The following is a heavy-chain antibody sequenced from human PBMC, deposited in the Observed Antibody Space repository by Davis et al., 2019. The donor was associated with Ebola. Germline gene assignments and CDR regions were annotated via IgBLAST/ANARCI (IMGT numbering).Heavy chain of an antibody. J-gene: IGHJ4*02. V-gene: IGHV1-69*13. Sequence: SVKVSCKASGYTFTSYAISWVRQAPGQGLDWMGGIIPVSGIPKYAQKFQGRVTITADESTSTVYMELSSLRSEDTAVYYCARERYRDGSDYFFEQSHWGQGTLVTVSS. D-gene: IGHD3-10*01. CDR3: ARERYRDGSDYFFEQSH. CDR2: IIPVSGIP. CDR1: GYTFTSYA.